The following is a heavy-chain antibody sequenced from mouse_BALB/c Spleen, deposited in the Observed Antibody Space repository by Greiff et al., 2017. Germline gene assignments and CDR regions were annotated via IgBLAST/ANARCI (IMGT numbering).Heavy chain of an antibody. J-gene: IGHJ3*01. CDR2: IYPGNGDT. V-gene: IGHV1-12*01. CDR3: ARSPDGYYGGFAY. Sequence: QVQLQQPGAELVKPGASVKMSCKASGYTFTSYNMHWVKQTPGQGLEWIGAIYPGNGDTSYNQKFKGKATLTADKSSSTAYMQLSSLTSEDSAVYYCARSPDGYYGGFAYWGQGTLVTVSA. D-gene: IGHD2-3*01. CDR1: GYTFTSYN.